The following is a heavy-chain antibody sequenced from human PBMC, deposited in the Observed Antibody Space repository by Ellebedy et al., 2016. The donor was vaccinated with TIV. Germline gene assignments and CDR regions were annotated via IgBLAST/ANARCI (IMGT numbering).Heavy chain of an antibody. V-gene: IGHV1-24*01. J-gene: IGHJ4*02. CDR2: FDPEDGET. CDR1: GYTLTELS. D-gene: IGHD1-26*01. CDR3: VRVMGAIDF. Sequence: AASVKVSCKVSGYTLTELSMHWVRQAPGKGLEWMGGFDPEDGETIYAQKFQGRVTMTRDTSRSTAYMELSSLRSDDTAVYYCVRVMGAIDFWGQGTLVTVSS.